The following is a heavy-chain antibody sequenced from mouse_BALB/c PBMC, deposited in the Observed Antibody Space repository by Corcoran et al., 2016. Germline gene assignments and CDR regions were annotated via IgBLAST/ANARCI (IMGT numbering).Heavy chain of an antibody. J-gene: IGHJ4*01. Sequence: EVQLQQSGAELVKPGASVTLSCTASGFNIKDTYLHWVKQRPEQGLEWIGRIDPANGNTKYDPKLQGKATITADTYYNTAYLQLSSLTSEETAVYYCARRAMDYWGQGTSVTVSS. V-gene: IGHV14-3*02. CDR2: IDPANGNT. CDR1: GFNIKDTY. CDR3: ARRAMDY.